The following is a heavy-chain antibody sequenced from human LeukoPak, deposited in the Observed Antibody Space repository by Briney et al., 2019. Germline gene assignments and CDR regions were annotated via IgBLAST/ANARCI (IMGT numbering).Heavy chain of an antibody. CDR3: ARLHAVWSGYPKDGMDV. J-gene: IGHJ6*02. D-gene: IGHD3-3*01. CDR2: IYPGDSDT. Sequence: GESLKISCKGSGYSFTSYWIGWVRQMPGKGLEWMGIIYPGDSDTRYSPSFQGQVTISADKSISTAYLQWSSLKASDTATYYCARLHAVWSGYPKDGMDVWGQGTTVTVSS. CDR1: GYSFTSYW. V-gene: IGHV5-51*01.